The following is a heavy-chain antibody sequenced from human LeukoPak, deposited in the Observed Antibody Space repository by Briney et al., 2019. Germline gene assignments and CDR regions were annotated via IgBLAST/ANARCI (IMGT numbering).Heavy chain of an antibody. CDR2: ISPYTTKT. V-gene: IGHV1-18*01. Sequence: ASVKVSCKASGGTFSSYGITWVRQAPGRGLEWMGWISPYTTKTNYAQSLQGRVTMTTDTSTSTAYMELRSLRSDDTAVYYCAREGGVGPTAPPDYYSYQMDVWGKGTTVTVSS. CDR3: AREGGVGPTAPPDYYSYQMDV. J-gene: IGHJ6*03. CDR1: GGTFSSYG. D-gene: IGHD1-26*01.